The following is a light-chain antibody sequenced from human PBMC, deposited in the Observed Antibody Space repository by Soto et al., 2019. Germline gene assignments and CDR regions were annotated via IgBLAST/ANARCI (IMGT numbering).Light chain of an antibody. CDR2: GAS. CDR3: QKYDSAPLT. J-gene: IGKJ4*01. V-gene: IGKV1-27*01. Sequence: DIQMTQSPSSLTASIGDRVTISCRASQGFSNSLAWYQQKPGKVPTLLIYGASILQSGVPSRFSGSGSGTEFTLTISCLQPGDVATYFCQKYDSAPLTFGGGTKVEIK. CDR1: QGFSNS.